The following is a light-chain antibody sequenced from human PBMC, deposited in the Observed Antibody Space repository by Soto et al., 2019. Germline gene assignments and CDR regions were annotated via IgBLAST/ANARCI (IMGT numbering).Light chain of an antibody. V-gene: IGKV2-28*01. CDR1: QSLLHSNGFNY. CDR2: LGS. CDR3: MQALQAPLT. J-gene: IGKJ1*01. Sequence: DVVMSQSPLSLPVTLGEPASISCRSSQSLLHSNGFNYLDWYLQKPGQSPQLLIYLGSNRASGVPDRFSGSGSGTDFTLKISRVEAEDVGLYYCMQALQAPLTFGQGTKVDIK.